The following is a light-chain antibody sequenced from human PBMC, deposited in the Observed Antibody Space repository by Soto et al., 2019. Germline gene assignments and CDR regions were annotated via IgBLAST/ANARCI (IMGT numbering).Light chain of an antibody. CDR1: QSISSW. CDR3: QQYNSYSRT. J-gene: IGKJ1*01. V-gene: IGKV1-5*01. CDR2: DAS. Sequence: DIQMTQSPSTLSASVGDRVTMSCWASQSISSWLAWYQQKPGKAPKLLIYDASSLESGVPSRFSGSGSGTEFTLTISSLQPDDFATYYCQQYNSYSRTFGQGTKVDIK.